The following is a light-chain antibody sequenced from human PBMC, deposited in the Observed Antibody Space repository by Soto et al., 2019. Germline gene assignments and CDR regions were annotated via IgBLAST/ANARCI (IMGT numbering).Light chain of an antibody. Sequence: QFTQSRSPLSASGGESFTITVPASQGISSFLAWYQQKPGKAPKLLIYAASTLQSGVTSRFSGSGSGTDFTITISSLQTEDFANYFCQQLNSYPITFGQGTRLEIK. CDR2: AAS. CDR1: QGISSF. V-gene: IGKV1-9*01. CDR3: QQLNSYPIT. J-gene: IGKJ5*01.